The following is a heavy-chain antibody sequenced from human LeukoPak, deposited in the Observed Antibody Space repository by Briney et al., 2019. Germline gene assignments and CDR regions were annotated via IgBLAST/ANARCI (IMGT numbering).Heavy chain of an antibody. CDR1: GCTFTSYG. Sequence: GASVKVSCKASGCTFTSYGISWVRQAPGQGLEWMGWISAYNGNTNYAQKLQGRVTMATDTSTSTAYMELRSLRSDDTAVYYCARDGGSIVGTWYYMDVWGKGTTVTVSS. D-gene: IGHD1-26*01. CDR2: ISAYNGNT. CDR3: ARDGGSIVGTWYYMDV. J-gene: IGHJ6*03. V-gene: IGHV1-18*01.